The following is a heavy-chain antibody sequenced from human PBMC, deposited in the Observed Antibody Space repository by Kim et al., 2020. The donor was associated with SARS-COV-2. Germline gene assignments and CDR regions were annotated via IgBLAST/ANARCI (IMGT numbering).Heavy chain of an antibody. CDR1: GGSFSDYN. D-gene: IGHD2-8*02. Sequence: SETLSLTCAVYGGSFSDYNWSWIRHPPGKGLEWIGEINHSGSTNPSPSLKRRITISVDTSKSQFSLRLKSMTATDTAVYYCARGRAGVVPAPVLGLRPYYGDHARDVWGRGTPVAVSS. V-gene: IGHV4-34*01. CDR2: INHSGST. CDR3: ARGRAGVVPAPVLGLRPYYGDHARDV. J-gene: IGHJ6*02.